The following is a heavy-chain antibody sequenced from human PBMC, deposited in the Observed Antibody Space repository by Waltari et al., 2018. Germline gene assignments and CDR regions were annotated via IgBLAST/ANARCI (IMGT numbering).Heavy chain of an antibody. CDR3: ARDPGYSSFDY. J-gene: IGHJ4*02. Sequence: EVQLVQSGGGLVQPGESLRLSCAASGCTFSHSWMSWVRQAPGKGLEFVANISPDGSQKNYVYSVKGRFTISRDNAKNSLYLQMNSLRAEDTAFYYCARDPGYSSFDYWGQGTLVTVSS. CDR2: ISPDGSQK. D-gene: IGHD6-19*01. V-gene: IGHV3-7*01. CDR1: GCTFSHSW.